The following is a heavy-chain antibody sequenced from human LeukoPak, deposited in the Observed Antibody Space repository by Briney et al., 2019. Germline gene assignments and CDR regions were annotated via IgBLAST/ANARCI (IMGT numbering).Heavy chain of an antibody. Sequence: NTGGSLRLSCAASGFTFSSYSMNWVRQAPGKGLEWVSSISSSNSYIYYADSVKGRFTISRDNAKNSLYLQMSNLRAEDTAVYFCARGGGLDVWGQGATVTVSS. CDR2: ISSSNSYI. V-gene: IGHV3-21*04. CDR3: ARGGGLDV. D-gene: IGHD3-16*01. J-gene: IGHJ6*02. CDR1: GFTFSSYS.